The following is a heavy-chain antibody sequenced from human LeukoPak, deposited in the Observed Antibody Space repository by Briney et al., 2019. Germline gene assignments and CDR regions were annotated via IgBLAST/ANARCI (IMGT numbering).Heavy chain of an antibody. CDR3: ARASFNVVFGNWFDP. CDR2: VYYSGST. Sequence: EASETLSLTCTVSSGSMGSSSNYWGWIRQAPGRGLEWFGNVYYSGSTFYNPSLKSRVTISVDTSKNQFSLKLRSVTAADTAIYYCARASFNVVFGNWFDPWGQGTLVTVSS. D-gene: IGHD2-8*01. CDR1: SGSMGSSSNY. J-gene: IGHJ5*02. V-gene: IGHV4-39*01.